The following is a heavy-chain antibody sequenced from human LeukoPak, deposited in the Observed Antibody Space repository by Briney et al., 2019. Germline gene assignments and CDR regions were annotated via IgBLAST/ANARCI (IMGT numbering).Heavy chain of an antibody. J-gene: IGHJ6*02. CDR1: GYTFTSYY. CDR3: ARDAPSYGSGRNYYYYGMDV. V-gene: IGHV1-46*01. Sequence: ASVKVSCKASGYTFTSYYMHWVRQAPGQGLEWMGIINPSGGSTSYAQKFQGRVTMTRDTSTSTVYMELSSLRSEDTAVYYCARDAPSYGSGRNYYYYGMDVWGQGTTVTVSS. D-gene: IGHD3-10*01. CDR2: INPSGGST.